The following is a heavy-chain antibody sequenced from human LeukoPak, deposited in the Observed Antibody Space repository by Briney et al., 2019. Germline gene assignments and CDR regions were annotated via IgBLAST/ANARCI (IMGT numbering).Heavy chain of an antibody. D-gene: IGHD6-19*01. Sequence: GGSQRLSCAASGFTFNIYTMSWDRQAPGKGLEWVSIISDNGGSAYYADSVKGRFTIFRDNSKNTLYLQMNSLRAEDTAIYYCAKSRGIYDNSGWRTFDYWGQGTLVTVSS. CDR2: ISDNGGSA. J-gene: IGHJ4*02. CDR1: GFTFNIYT. V-gene: IGHV3-23*01. CDR3: AKSRGIYDNSGWRTFDY.